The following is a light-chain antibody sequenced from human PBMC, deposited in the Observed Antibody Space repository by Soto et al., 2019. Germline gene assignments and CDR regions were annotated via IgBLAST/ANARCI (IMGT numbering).Light chain of an antibody. CDR1: SSDVGGYNY. Sequence: QSVLTQPASVSGSPGQSITISCTGTSSDVGGYNYVSWYQQHPGKAPKLIISDVSNRPSGVSNRFSGSKSGNTACLTISGLQAEDEADYYCNSYTSSSTHVFGTGTKVTVL. V-gene: IGLV2-14*03. CDR3: NSYTSSSTHV. J-gene: IGLJ1*01. CDR2: DVS.